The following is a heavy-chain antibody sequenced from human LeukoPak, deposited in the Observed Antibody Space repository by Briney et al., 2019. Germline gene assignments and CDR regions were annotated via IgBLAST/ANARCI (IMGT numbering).Heavy chain of an antibody. V-gene: IGHV4-38-2*01. CDR1: GFSINTAHY. D-gene: IGHD6-13*01. J-gene: IGHJ1*01. CDR3: ARGMSSVAAVGL. Sequence: PSETLSLTCAVSGFSINTAHYWGWVRQPPGEGLEWIGSMSHSGNAYYNPSLKSRVTISLDASKNQFSLKVTSLTAADTAVYYCARGMSSVAAVGLWGRGTLVTVSS. CDR2: MSHSGNA.